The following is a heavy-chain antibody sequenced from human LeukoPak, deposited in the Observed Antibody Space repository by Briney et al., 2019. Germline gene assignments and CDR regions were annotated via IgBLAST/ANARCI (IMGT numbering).Heavy chain of an antibody. D-gene: IGHD6-25*01. CDR3: ARFAAGGSYYYYMDV. J-gene: IGHJ6*03. CDR2: LSSGSDSI. V-gene: IGHV3-48*01. Sequence: GGSLRLSCAASGFTFNTYTMNWVRQAPGKGLEWISYLSSGSDSIFYADSVKGRFTISRDNAKNSLYLQMNSLRADDTAVYYCARFAAGGSYYYYMDVWGKGTTVTVSS. CDR1: GFTFNTYT.